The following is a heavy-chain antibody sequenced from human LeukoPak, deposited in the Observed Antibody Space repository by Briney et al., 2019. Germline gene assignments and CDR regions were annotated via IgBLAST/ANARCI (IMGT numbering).Heavy chain of an antibody. CDR3: AGVYDILTYDFDY. D-gene: IGHD3-9*01. V-gene: IGHV3-48*03. CDR2: ISSSGSTI. Sequence: GGSLRLSCAASGFTFSSYEMNWVRQAPGKGLEWVSYISSSGSTIYYAGSVKGRFTISRDNAKNSLYLQMNSLRAEDTAVYYCAGVYDILTYDFDYWGQGTLVTVSS. J-gene: IGHJ4*02. CDR1: GFTFSSYE.